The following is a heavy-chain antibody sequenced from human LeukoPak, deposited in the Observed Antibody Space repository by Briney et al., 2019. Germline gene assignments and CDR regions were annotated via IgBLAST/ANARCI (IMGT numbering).Heavy chain of an antibody. V-gene: IGHV3-30-3*01. J-gene: IGHJ4*02. CDR3: ARGPSSYYESSGYSYYFDF. Sequence: PGGAPRLSCAASGFTFRSYAIFWVRPAPGKGLGWVAIISYDGSNESYADYVKGRFTISRTNSTNKQYLQMNSLRSEDTGVFYCARGPSSYYESSGYSYYFDFWGEGALVTVSS. D-gene: IGHD3-22*01. CDR1: GFTFRSYA. CDR2: ISYDGSNE.